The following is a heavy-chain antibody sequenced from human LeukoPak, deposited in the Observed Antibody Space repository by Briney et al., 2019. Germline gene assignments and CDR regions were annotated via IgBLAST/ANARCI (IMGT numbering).Heavy chain of an antibody. J-gene: IGHJ4*02. CDR1: GGTFSSYA. CDR2: IIPIFGTA. Sequence: SVKVPCKASGGTFSSYAISWVRQAPGQGLEWMGGIIPIFGTANYAQKFQGRVTITADESTSAAYMELSSLRSEDTAVYYCASGTRWLQSYYFDYWGQGTLVTVSS. CDR3: ASGTRWLQSYYFDY. D-gene: IGHD5-24*01. V-gene: IGHV1-69*13.